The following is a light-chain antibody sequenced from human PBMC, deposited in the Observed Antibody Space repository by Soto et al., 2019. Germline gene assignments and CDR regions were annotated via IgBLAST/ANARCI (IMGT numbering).Light chain of an antibody. V-gene: IGKV3-15*01. J-gene: IGKJ1*01. CDR1: QIVSDN. CDR3: QQYNNWPRT. Sequence: EMVMTQFPATLSVSPGDRATLSCRVSQIVSDNLAWYQQKPGQAPRLLIYGASTRATGVPARFSGSGSGTEFTLTVSSLQSEDFAVYYCQQYNNWPRTFGQGTKVDIK. CDR2: GAS.